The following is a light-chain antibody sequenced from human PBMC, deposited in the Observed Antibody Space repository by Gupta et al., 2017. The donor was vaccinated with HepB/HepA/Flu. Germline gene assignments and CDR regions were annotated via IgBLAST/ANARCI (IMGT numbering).Light chain of an antibody. V-gene: IGKV4-1*01. CDR3: QQENSTPIP. J-gene: IGKJ4*01. CDR1: QSGLYSSNNKNS. CDR2: WAS. Sequence: DIVMTQSPDSLAVSLGERATINCKSSQSGLYSSNNKNSLAWYQQKPGQPPKLLIYWASARESGVPDRFSGSGSGTDFTLTISSRQAEDVAVYYCQQENSTPIPFGGGTKVEIK.